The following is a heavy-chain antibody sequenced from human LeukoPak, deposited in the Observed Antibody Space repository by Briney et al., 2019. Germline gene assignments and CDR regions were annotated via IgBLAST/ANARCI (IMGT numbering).Heavy chain of an antibody. D-gene: IGHD6-19*01. CDR2: VNAYNGDT. CDR1: NYTFTSYG. CDR3: ARAQWLVPDAFDI. J-gene: IGHJ3*02. V-gene: IGHV1-18*01. Sequence: ASVKVSCTASNYTFTSYGISWVRQAPGQGLEWMAWVNAYNGDTNYAQKFQGRVTLTTDTPTSTAYMELRSLRSDDTAVYYCARAQWLVPDAFDIWGQGTMVTVSS.